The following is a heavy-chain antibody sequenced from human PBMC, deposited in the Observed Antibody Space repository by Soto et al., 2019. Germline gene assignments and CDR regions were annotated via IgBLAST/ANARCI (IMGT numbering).Heavy chain of an antibody. D-gene: IGHD3-10*01. CDR2: FNHRGST. J-gene: IGHJ6*02. V-gene: IGHV4-34*01. CDR1: GGSFSGYY. Sequence: QVQLQQWGAGLLKPSETLSLTCAVYGGSFSGYYWSWIRHPPGKGLEWIGEFNHRGSTNYNPSLKSRVTISVETSQNQFAQKLSSVTAADTAVYYCARVNIRVRGVSFRYKYSYGMDVWGQGTTVTVSS. CDR3: ARVNIRVRGVSFRYKYSYGMDV.